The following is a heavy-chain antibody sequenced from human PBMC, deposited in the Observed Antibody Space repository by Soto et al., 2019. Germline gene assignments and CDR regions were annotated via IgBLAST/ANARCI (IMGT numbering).Heavy chain of an antibody. CDR3: ARDQGGYFDY. D-gene: IGHD1-26*01. CDR1: GFTFSSYG. Sequence: QVQLVESGGGVVQPGRSLRLSCAASGFTFSSYGMQWVRQAPGKGLEWVAVIWYDGSNKYYADSVKGRFTFSRDNSKNTLYLQMNSLRAEDTAVYYCARDQGGYFDYWGQGTLVTVSS. CDR2: IWYDGSNK. J-gene: IGHJ4*02. V-gene: IGHV3-33*01.